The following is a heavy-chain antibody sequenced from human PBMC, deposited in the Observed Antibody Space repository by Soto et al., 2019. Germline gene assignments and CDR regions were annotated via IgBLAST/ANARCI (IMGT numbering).Heavy chain of an antibody. V-gene: IGHV3-23*01. D-gene: IGHD3-3*01. CDR1: GFPFSNYA. Sequence: PGGSLRLSCAASGFPFSNYALSWVRQAPGKGLAWVSAISGNGFNTYYADSVKGRFTISRDNSKNTLYLQMNSLRAEDTAVYYCAKDSVGGYDFWSGPRWFDPWGQGTLVTVSS. CDR3: AKDSVGGYDFWSGPRWFDP. J-gene: IGHJ5*02. CDR2: ISGNGFNT.